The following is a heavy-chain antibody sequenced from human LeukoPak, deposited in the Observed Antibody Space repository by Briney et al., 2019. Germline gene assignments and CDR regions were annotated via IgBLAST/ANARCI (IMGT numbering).Heavy chain of an antibody. Sequence: ATVKVSCKASGYTFTGYYMHWVRQAPGQGLEWMGWINPNSGGTNYAQKFQGRVTMTRDTSISTAYTELSRLRSDDTAVYYCARAYYGSGSYSHYYYMDVWGKGTTVTISS. D-gene: IGHD3-10*01. V-gene: IGHV1-2*02. CDR2: INPNSGGT. CDR3: ARAYYGSGSYSHYYYMDV. J-gene: IGHJ6*03. CDR1: GYTFTGYY.